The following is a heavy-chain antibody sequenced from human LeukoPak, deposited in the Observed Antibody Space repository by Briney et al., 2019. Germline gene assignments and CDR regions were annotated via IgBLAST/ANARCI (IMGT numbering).Heavy chain of an antibody. V-gene: IGHV1-2*06. D-gene: IGHD6-6*01. CDR3: ARDRVGSSSSNRLYY. Sequence: ASVKVSCKASGYTFTGYYMHWVRQAPGQGLEWMGRINPNSGGTNYAQKFQGRVTMTRDTSISTAYMELSRLRSDDTALYYCARDRVGSSSSNRLYYWGQGTLVTVSS. J-gene: IGHJ4*02. CDR2: INPNSGGT. CDR1: GYTFTGYY.